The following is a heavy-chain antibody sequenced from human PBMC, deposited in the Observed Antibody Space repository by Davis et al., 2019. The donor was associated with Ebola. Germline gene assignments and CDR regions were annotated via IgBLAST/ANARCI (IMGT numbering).Heavy chain of an antibody. CDR3: AKGDYGAQMYFYYGMDV. D-gene: IGHD4-17*01. CDR1: GFSSSSYA. V-gene: IGHV3-23*01. J-gene: IGHJ6*02. CDR2: ITVGDSDT. Sequence: GESLKISCAASGFSSSSYAMSWVRQAPGKGLEWISAITVGDSDTYYADSVKGRFTSSRDDSRNTLYLQMNILRVEDTAVYYCAKGDYGAQMYFYYGMDVWGQGTAVIVSS.